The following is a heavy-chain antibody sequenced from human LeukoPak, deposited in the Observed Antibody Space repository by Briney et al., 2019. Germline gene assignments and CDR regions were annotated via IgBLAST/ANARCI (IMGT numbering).Heavy chain of an antibody. CDR1: GDSVSRNNAA. Sequence: SQTLSLTCAISGDSVSRNNAAWNRIRQSPSRGLEWLGRTYYRSKWYNDYAVSVKSRITINADTSKNQFSLHLNSVTPEYTAVYYCARDPHGGSYSTRHEFDYWGQGTLVTVSS. CDR2: TYYRSKWYN. J-gene: IGHJ4*02. D-gene: IGHD1-26*01. CDR3: ARDPHGGSYSTRHEFDY. V-gene: IGHV6-1*01.